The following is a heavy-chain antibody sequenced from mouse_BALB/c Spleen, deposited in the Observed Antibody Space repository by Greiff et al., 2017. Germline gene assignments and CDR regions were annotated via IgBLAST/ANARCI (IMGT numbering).Heavy chain of an antibody. D-gene: IGHD2-1*01. Sequence: DVKLVESGGGLVQPGGSLKLSCAASGFTFSSYGMSWVRQTPDKRLELVATINSNGGSTYYPDSVKGRFTISRDNAKNTLYLQMSSLKSEDTAMYYCARSYYGNSAWFAYWGQGTLVTVSA. CDR1: GFTFSSYG. J-gene: IGHJ3*01. CDR2: INSNGGST. CDR3: ARSYYGNSAWFAY. V-gene: IGHV5-6-3*01.